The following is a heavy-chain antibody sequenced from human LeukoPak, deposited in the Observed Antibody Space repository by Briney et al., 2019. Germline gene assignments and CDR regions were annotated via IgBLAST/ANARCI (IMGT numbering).Heavy chain of an antibody. CDR3: ARSGYCSGGSCYPPNAFDI. CDR1: GGSFSGYY. D-gene: IGHD2-15*01. CDR2: INHSGST. Sequence: SETLSLTCAVYGGSFSGYYWSWIRHPPGKGLEWIAEINHSGSTNYNPSLKSRVTISVDTSKNQFSLKLSSVTAADTAVYYCARSGYCSGGSCYPPNAFDIWGQGTMVTVSS. V-gene: IGHV4-34*01. J-gene: IGHJ3*02.